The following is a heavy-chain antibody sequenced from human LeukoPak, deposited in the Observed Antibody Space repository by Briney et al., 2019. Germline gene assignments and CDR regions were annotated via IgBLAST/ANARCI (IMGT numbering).Heavy chain of an antibody. V-gene: IGHV3-30*02. CDR1: GFIFSTLG. CDR2: IRSDGSDK. Sequence: PGGSLRLSCAASGFIFSTLGMHCVRQAPGKGLEWVAFIRSDGSDKSYAGSVMGRFTISRDNSKNTLYLQMNTLTAEDTAVYYCGNRDSSSDYWGQGTLVTVSS. J-gene: IGHJ4*02. D-gene: IGHD3-22*01. CDR3: GNRDSSSDY.